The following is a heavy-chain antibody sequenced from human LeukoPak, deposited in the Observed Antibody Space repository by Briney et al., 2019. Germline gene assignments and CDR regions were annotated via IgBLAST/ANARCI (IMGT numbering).Heavy chain of an antibody. CDR1: GGSFSSYY. CDR2: IYYSGST. D-gene: IGHD3-22*01. J-gene: IGHJ4*02. Sequence: SETLSLTCTVSGGSFSSYYWNWIRQPPGKGLEWIGYIYYSGSTNYNPSLKSRVTTSVDTSKNQFSLKLSSVTAADTAVYYCARERLGYYDRSGLDYWGQGTLVTVSS. CDR3: ARERLGYYDRSGLDY. V-gene: IGHV4-59*01.